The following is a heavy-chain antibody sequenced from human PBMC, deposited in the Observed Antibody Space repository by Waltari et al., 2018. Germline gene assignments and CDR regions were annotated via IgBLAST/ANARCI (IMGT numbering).Heavy chain of an antibody. CDR1: GGSITDYY. V-gene: IGHV4-59*12. CDR3: AGYYNSGYYFDY. Sequence: QVLLQASGPGLVKPSETLSLTCALPGGSITDYYWHWPRQTAGKGLGWIGYIAGRSGNTYYTPALKSRITLSRDTSNNQFSLKLASVTAADTAVYFCAGYYNSGYYFDYWGRGVLVTVSS. J-gene: IGHJ4*02. CDR2: IAGRSGNT. D-gene: IGHD3-22*01.